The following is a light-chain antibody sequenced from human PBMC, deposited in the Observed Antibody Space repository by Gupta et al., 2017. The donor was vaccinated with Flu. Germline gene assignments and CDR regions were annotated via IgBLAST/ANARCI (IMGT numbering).Light chain of an antibody. V-gene: IGKV1-5*03. CDR1: QSINTW. Sequence: PSILSASVGDRVTITCRASQSINTWLAWYQQKSGKAPTVLIYKTSTLKSGVPSRFSGSGSGAEFSLTISGLQPDDFATYCCQQYNSYPNTFGQGTKVEI. J-gene: IGKJ2*01. CDR2: KTS. CDR3: QQYNSYPNT.